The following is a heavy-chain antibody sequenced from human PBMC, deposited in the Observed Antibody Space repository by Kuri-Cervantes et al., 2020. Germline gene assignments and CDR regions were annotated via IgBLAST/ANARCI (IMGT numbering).Heavy chain of an antibody. CDR3: ARHESDELPPPFATGSSESNWFDP. Sequence: GESLKISCAASGFTFSSYAMSWVRQAPGKGLVWVSRINSDGSSTSYADSVRGRFTISRDNAKNTLYLQMNSLRAEDTAVYYCARHESDELPPPFATGSSESNWFDPWGQGTLVTVSS. V-gene: IGHV3-74*01. CDR2: INSDGSST. J-gene: IGHJ5*02. CDR1: GFTFSSYA. D-gene: IGHD3-9*01.